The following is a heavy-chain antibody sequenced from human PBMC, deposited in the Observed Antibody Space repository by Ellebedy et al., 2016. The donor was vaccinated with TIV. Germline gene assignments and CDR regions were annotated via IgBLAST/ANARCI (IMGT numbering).Heavy chain of an antibody. J-gene: IGHJ5*02. CDR1: GGSFSSYY. CDR2: IYYSGST. Sequence: SETLSLTCAVYGGSFSSYYWGWIRQPPGKGLEWIGSIYYSGSTYYNPSLKSRVTVSVDTSKNQFSLKLSSVTAADTAVYYCARDGTGYAAAGSDEFDPWGQGTLVTVSS. D-gene: IGHD6-13*01. CDR3: ARDGTGYAAAGSDEFDP. V-gene: IGHV4-34*01.